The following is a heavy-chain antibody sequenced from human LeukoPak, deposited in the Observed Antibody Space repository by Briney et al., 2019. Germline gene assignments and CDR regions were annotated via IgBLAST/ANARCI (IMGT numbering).Heavy chain of an antibody. CDR3: ARSAHCSSTSCYIDY. D-gene: IGHD2-2*02. V-gene: IGHV3-48*01. J-gene: IGHJ4*02. CDR2: ISSSSSTI. Sequence: GGSLRLSCAASGFTFSSYSMNWFRQAPGKGLEWVSYISSSSSTIYYADSVKGRFTISRDNAKNSLYLQMNSLRAEDTAVYYCARSAHCSSTSCYIDYWGQGTLVTVSS. CDR1: GFTFSSYS.